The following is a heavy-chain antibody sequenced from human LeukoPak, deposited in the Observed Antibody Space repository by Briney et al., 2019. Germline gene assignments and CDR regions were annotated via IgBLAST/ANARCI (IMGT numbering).Heavy chain of an antibody. J-gene: IGHJ3*02. Sequence: SETLSLTCTVSGGSISSYYWSWIRQPPGKGLEWIGYIYYSGSTNYNPSLKSRVTISVDTSKNQFSLKLSSVTAADTAVYYCARATYDSSAFDIWGQGTVVTVSS. CDR3: ARATYDSSAFDI. CDR2: IYYSGST. V-gene: IGHV4-59*01. D-gene: IGHD3-22*01. CDR1: GGSISSYY.